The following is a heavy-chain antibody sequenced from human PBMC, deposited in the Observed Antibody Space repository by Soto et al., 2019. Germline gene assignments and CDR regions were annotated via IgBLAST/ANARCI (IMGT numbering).Heavy chain of an antibody. J-gene: IGHJ4*02. Sequence: EVQLVESGGGLVQPGGSLRLSCAASGFTFSSYWMHWVRQAPGKGLVWVSRINSDGSSTSYADSVKGRFTISRDNHKNTLYLQMNSLGAEDTAVYYCARSRWGGRGTSGVFDYWGQGTLVTVSS. CDR1: GFTFSSYW. V-gene: IGHV3-74*01. D-gene: IGHD2-8*01. CDR2: INSDGSST. CDR3: ARSRWGGRGTSGVFDY.